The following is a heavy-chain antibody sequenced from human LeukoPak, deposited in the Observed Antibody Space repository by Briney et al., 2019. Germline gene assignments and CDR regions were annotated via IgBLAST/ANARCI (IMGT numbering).Heavy chain of an antibody. Sequence: SETLSLTCTVSGYSISSGYYWGWIRQPPGKGLEWIGSIYHSGSTYYNPSLKSRVTISVDTSKNQFSLKLSSVTAADTAVYYCARVDTAKNYYMDVWGKGTTVTVSS. V-gene: IGHV4-38-2*02. CDR3: ARVDTAKNYYMDV. J-gene: IGHJ6*03. CDR2: IYHSGST. CDR1: GYSISSGYY. D-gene: IGHD5-18*01.